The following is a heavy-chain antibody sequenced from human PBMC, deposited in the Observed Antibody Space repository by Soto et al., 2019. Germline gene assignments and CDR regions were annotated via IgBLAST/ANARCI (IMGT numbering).Heavy chain of an antibody. CDR2: ISGSGAST. D-gene: IGHD3-22*01. V-gene: IGHV3-23*01. CDR1: GFTFSSYA. J-gene: IGHJ3*02. Sequence: PGGSLRLSCAASGFTFSSYAMSWVRQAPWKGLEWVSAISGSGASTYYADSVKGRFTISRDNSKSTLYLQMNSLRAEDTAVYYCAKDNSKIGVKYLDAFDIWGQGTMVTVSS. CDR3: AKDNSKIGVKYLDAFDI.